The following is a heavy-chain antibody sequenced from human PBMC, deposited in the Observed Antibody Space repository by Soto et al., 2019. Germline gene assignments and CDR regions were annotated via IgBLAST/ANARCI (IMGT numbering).Heavy chain of an antibody. CDR3: ARDSRGYSYGLYFDY. V-gene: IGHV3-30-3*01. Sequence: GSLRLSCAASGFTFSSYAMHWVRQAPGKGLEWVAVISYDGSNKYYADSVKGRFTISRDNSKNTLYLQMNSLRAEDTAVYYCARDSRGYSYGLYFDYWGQGTLVTVSS. J-gene: IGHJ4*02. D-gene: IGHD5-18*01. CDR1: GFTFSSYA. CDR2: ISYDGSNK.